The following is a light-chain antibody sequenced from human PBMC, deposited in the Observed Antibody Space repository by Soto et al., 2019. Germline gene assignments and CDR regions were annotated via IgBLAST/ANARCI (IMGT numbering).Light chain of an antibody. CDR1: NIGSKR. V-gene: IGLV3-21*01. Sequence: SYELTQPPSVSVAPEKTARITCGGNNIGSKRVHWYRQKPGQAAVLVIYYDSDRPSGIPERFSGSNSGNTATLTISRVEAGYEADYYCQVWEISTDHYVFGTGTKLTVL. J-gene: IGLJ1*01. CDR3: QVWEISTDHYV. CDR2: YDS.